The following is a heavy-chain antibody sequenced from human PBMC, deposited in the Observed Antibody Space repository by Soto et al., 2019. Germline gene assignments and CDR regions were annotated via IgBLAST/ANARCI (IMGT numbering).Heavy chain of an antibody. CDR1: GYTFIRYG. CDR2: ISPYNDHT. V-gene: IGHV1-18*01. Sequence: QVQLAQSTGEVKKPGASVRVSCKATGYTFIRYGIAWVRQAPGQGFEWMGWISPYNDHTVYAQKFQGRVTMTADTSTGTVYLXLRGLKSDDTAGYYCARGGYYDNSWGKLSHYGLDVWGQGTSVSVSS. D-gene: IGHD3-16*01. J-gene: IGHJ6*02. CDR3: ARGGYYDNSWGKLSHYGLDV.